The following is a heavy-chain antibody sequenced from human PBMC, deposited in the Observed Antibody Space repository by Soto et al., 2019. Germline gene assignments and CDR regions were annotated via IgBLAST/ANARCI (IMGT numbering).Heavy chain of an antibody. V-gene: IGHV3-23*01. CDR3: XKVPXRPYXFDY. CDR2: ISGNGGRT. CDR1: GFTFSNYA. D-gene: IGHD3-10*01. J-gene: IGHJ4*02. Sequence: EVQXLDSGGGLVQPGGSPRLSCAASGFTFSNYAMNWVRQAPGKGLEWVSIISGNGGRTDYADSVKGRXXXXXXXXXXXXXXXXXXXXXXXTXIYYCXKVPXRPYXFDYWGQGSLVTVSX.